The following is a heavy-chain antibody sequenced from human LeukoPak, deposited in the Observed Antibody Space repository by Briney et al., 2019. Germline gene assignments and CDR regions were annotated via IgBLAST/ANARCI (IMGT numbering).Heavy chain of an antibody. V-gene: IGHV4-39*01. CDR3: ARYSYGGEDWSDP. CDR2: IYYSGTT. D-gene: IGHD5-18*01. CDR1: GGSISSSRYY. J-gene: IGHJ5*02. Sequence: PSETLSLTCAVSGGSISSSRYYWAWIRQPPGKGPEWIGSIYYSGTTYYSPSLKSRVTIFLDASKNQFSLKLTSLTAADTAVYYCARYSYGGEDWSDPWGQGTLVTVSS.